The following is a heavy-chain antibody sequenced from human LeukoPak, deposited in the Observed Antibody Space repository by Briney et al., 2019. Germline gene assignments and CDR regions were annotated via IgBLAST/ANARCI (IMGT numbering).Heavy chain of an antibody. V-gene: IGHV3-21*01. J-gene: IGHJ3*02. Sequence: GGSLRLSCAASGSTFSSYSMNWVRQAPGKGLEWVSSISSSSSYIYYADSVKGRFTISRDNAKNSLYLQMNSLRAEDTAVYYCAREMPRYYYGSGSYALDAFDIWGQGTMVTVSS. CDR2: ISSSSSYI. CDR1: GSTFSSYS. D-gene: IGHD3-10*01. CDR3: AREMPRYYYGSGSYALDAFDI.